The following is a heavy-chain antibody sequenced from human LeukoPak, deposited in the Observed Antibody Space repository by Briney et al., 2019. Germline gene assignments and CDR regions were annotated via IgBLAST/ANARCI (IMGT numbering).Heavy chain of an antibody. Sequence: ASVKVPCKASGYMFTNYAMHWVRQAPGQRLEWMGWINAGNGNTKYSQKFQGRVTITRDTSATTAYMELSSLRSEDTAVYYCARGLLWFGELSPPGYWGQGTLVTVSS. CDR2: INAGNGNT. D-gene: IGHD3-10*01. CDR1: GYMFTNYA. CDR3: ARGLLWFGELSPPGY. J-gene: IGHJ4*02. V-gene: IGHV1-3*01.